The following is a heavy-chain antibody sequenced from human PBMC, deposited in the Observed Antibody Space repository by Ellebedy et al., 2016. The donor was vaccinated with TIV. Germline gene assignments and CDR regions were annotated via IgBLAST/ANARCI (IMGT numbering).Heavy chain of an antibody. CDR1: GFTFSSYA. CDR2: ISYDGSNK. CDR3: ARGGAFMVRGPLFDP. Sequence: GGSLRLSXAASGFTFSSYAMHWVRQAPGKGLEWVAVISYDGSNKYYADSVKGRFTISRDNSKNTLYLQMNSLRAEDTAVYYCARGGAFMVRGPLFDPWGQGTLVTVSS. V-gene: IGHV3-30-3*01. D-gene: IGHD3-10*01. J-gene: IGHJ5*02.